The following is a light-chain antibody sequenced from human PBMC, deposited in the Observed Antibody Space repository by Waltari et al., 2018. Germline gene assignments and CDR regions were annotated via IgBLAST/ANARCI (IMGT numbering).Light chain of an antibody. J-gene: IGKJ1*01. CDR3: MQSLQAPCT. CDR2: LAS. CDR1: HSLLHRNGNNY. V-gene: IGKV2-28*01. Sequence: DIVMTQSPLSLPVTPGESASISCRSSHSLLHRNGNNYLEWYLQKPGQSPHLLNYLASNRASGVPDRFSSSCSGIDFTLKISLVDAEDVGFYYWMQSLQAPCTFGPGTKVEIK.